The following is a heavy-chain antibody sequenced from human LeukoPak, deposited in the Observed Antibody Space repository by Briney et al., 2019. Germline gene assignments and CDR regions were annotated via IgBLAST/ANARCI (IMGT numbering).Heavy chain of an antibody. CDR3: VRGYNSFDY. CDR1: GFTFGDYL. CDR2: ISGGTT. J-gene: IGHJ4*02. D-gene: IGHD3-22*01. V-gene: IGHV3-49*03. Sequence: GGSLRLSCTASGFTFGDYLMSWFRQAPGKGLEWIGFISGGTTEYAASVKGRFTISRDDSKASLYLQMNSLITDDTAVYYCVRGYNSFDYWGQGPLVTVSS.